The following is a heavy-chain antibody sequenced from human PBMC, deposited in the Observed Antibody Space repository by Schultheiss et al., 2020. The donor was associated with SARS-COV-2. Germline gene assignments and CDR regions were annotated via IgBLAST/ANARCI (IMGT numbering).Heavy chain of an antibody. J-gene: IGHJ6*02. CDR1: GGSFSGYY. Sequence: SETLSLTCAVYGGSFSGYYWSWIRQPPGKGLEWIGEINHSGSTNYNPSLKSRVTISLDSSKNQFSLKLRSVTAADTAVYYCARDGRGYAYYYGMDVWGQGTTVTVSS. CDR3: ARDGRGYAYYYGMDV. V-gene: IGHV4-34*01. CDR2: INHSGST. D-gene: IGHD5-12*01.